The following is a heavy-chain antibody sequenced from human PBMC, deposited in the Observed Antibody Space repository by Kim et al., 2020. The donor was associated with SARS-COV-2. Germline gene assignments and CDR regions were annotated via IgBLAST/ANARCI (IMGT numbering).Heavy chain of an antibody. D-gene: IGHD3-9*01. CDR3: AREGYFDWLSSLDY. Sequence: ADSGKGRFTISRDNSKNTLYLQMNSLRAEDTAVYYCAREGYFDWLSSLDYWGQGTLVTVSS. J-gene: IGHJ4*02. V-gene: IGHV3-33*01.